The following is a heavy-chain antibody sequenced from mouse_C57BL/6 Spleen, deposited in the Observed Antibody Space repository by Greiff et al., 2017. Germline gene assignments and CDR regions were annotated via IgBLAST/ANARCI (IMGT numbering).Heavy chain of an antibody. J-gene: IGHJ4*01. D-gene: IGHD1-1*01. CDR3: ARAPITTVVPMDY. Sequence: EVKLQESGPELVKPGDSVKISCKASGYSFTGYFMNWVMQSHGKSLEWIGRINPYNGDTFYNQKFKGKATLTVDKSSSTAHMELRSLTSEDSAVYYCARAPITTVVPMDYWGQGTSVTVSS. CDR2: INPYNGDT. V-gene: IGHV1-20*01. CDR1: GYSFTGYF.